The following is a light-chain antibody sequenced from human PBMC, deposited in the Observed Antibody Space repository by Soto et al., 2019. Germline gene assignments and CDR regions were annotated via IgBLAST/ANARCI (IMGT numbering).Light chain of an antibody. J-gene: IGKJ1*01. CDR3: QSYNDAST. CDR1: QGIIHF. CDR2: AAS. Sequence: DIQMTQSPSSLSASVGDRVTITCRASQGIIHFLAWYQQKPGQVPKLLIYAASTLLPGVPSRFSGSGSGTDFTLTIRSLQPEDGATYYCQSYNDASTFGQGTKVEI. V-gene: IGKV1-27*01.